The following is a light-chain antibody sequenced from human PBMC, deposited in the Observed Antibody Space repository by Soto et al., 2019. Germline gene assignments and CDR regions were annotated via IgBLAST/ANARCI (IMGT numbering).Light chain of an antibody. CDR3: HQYNSYAIT. Sequence: DIQMTQSPSTLSASVGDRVTITCRASQSISSWLAWYQQKPGKAPKLLIYDASSLESGVPSRFSGSGSATEFTLTISSLQPDDFATYYCHQYNSYAITFGQGTRLEIK. CDR2: DAS. J-gene: IGKJ5*01. CDR1: QSISSW. V-gene: IGKV1-5*01.